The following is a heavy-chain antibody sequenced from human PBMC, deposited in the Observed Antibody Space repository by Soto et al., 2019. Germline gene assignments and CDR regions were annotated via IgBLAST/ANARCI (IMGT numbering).Heavy chain of an antibody. Sequence: GGSLRLSCAASGFTFSSYSMNWVRQAPGKGLEWVSYISSSGSTVYYADSVKGRFTISRDNAKNSLYLHMNSLRDEDTAVYYCARPDTLDSGDYVDYWGQGTLVTVSS. CDR1: GFTFSSYS. V-gene: IGHV3-48*02. CDR2: ISSSGSTV. CDR3: ARPDTLDSGDYVDY. J-gene: IGHJ4*02. D-gene: IGHD4-17*01.